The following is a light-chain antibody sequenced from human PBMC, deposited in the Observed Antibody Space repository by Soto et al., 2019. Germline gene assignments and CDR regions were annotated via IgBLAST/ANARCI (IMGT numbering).Light chain of an antibody. Sequence: QSVLTQPPSASGTPGQRVTISCSGSSSNIGSNYVYWYQQLPGTAPKLIIYGVTQRPSGVPDRISGSKSGNTASLTVSGLQADDEADYYCSSYAGSNNLGVCGGGTKLTVL. CDR2: GVT. CDR3: SSYAGSNNLGV. V-gene: IGLV1-47*01. J-gene: IGLJ3*02. CDR1: SSNIGSNY.